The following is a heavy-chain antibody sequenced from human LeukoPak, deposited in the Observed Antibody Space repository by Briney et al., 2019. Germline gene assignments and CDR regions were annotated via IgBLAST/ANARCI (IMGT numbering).Heavy chain of an antibody. Sequence: SETLSLTCAIYGGSFSGYDWSWIRQPQGKGLEWIGEISHSGSTNYNPSLKSRVTISVDTSKNQFSLKLSSVTAADTAVYYCARRGSGSINYYYYYYMDVWGKGTTVTISS. CDR2: ISHSGST. CDR1: GGSFSGYD. D-gene: IGHD3-10*01. V-gene: IGHV4-34*01. J-gene: IGHJ6*03. CDR3: ARRGSGSINYYYYYYMDV.